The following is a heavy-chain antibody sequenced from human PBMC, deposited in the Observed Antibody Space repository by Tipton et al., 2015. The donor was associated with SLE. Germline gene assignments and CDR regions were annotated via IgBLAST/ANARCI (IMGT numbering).Heavy chain of an antibody. CDR1: GDSISNYY. J-gene: IGHJ4*02. D-gene: IGHD3-22*01. CDR3: ARVAYYYDSSGYYYALSD. CDR2: IYASGST. V-gene: IGHV4-4*09. Sequence: TLSLTCTVSGDSISNYYWSWIRQPPGKGLEWIGYIYASGSTDYNPSLKSRVTISGDTSKNHFSLKLSSVTAADTAVYYCARVAYYYDSSGYYYALSDWGRGTLVTVSS.